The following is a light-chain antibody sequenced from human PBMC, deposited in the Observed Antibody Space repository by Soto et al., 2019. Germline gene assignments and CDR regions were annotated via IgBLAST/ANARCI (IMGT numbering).Light chain of an antibody. CDR1: QSITNR. V-gene: IGKV1-5*01. CDR3: QHYGGMWA. J-gene: IGKJ1*01. Sequence: DIQMTQSPSTLSASVGDRVTITCRASQSITNRLAWYQQKPGKAPRVVIYDASSLESGVPSRFSGSGCGTEFIRTINLLQPDDFANYCCQHYGGMWAFGQGTKVEVK. CDR2: DAS.